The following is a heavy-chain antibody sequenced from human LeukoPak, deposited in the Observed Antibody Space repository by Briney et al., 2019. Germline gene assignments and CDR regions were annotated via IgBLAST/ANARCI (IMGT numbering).Heavy chain of an antibody. J-gene: IGHJ5*02. CDR3: ARAHITMVRGSPDPPWFDP. V-gene: IGHV4-30-4*01. CDR2: IYYSGST. Sequence: PSETLSLTCTVSGGSISSGDYYWSWIRQPPGKGLEWIGYIYYSGSTYYNPSLKSRVTISVDTSKNQFSLKLSSVTAADTAVYYCARAHITMVRGSPDPPWFDPWGQGTLVTASS. D-gene: IGHD3-10*01. CDR1: GGSISSGDYY.